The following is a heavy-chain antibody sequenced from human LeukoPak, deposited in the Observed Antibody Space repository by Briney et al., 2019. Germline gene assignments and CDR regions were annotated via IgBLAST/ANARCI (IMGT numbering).Heavy chain of an antibody. J-gene: IGHJ4*02. V-gene: IGHV3-7*03. CDR1: GFRFSRDW. Sequence: GGSLRLSCAASGFRFSRDWMSWVRQAPGKGLEGVAKIKQNAKEKYYVDSAKGRFTISRDNAKNFLFLQMNSLTGEDTAMYYCARDVYDIEGANFHYWGQGTLVTVSS. CDR3: ARDVYDIEGANFHY. D-gene: IGHD1-26*01. CDR2: IKQNAKEK.